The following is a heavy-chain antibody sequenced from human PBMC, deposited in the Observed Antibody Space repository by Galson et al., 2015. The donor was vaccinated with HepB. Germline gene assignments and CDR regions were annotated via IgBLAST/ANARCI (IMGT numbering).Heavy chain of an antibody. Sequence: SLRLSCAASGLTFSSYAMSWVRQAPGKGLEWVSTISGGGGSTFYADSVKGRFTISRDNSKNTLYLQMNSLRAEDTAVYYCAKTWEGGSSSSHRPYYGMDVWGQGTTVTVSS. CDR3: AKTWEGGSSSSHRPYYGMDV. CDR1: GLTFSSYA. D-gene: IGHD2-2*01. CDR2: ISGGGGST. V-gene: IGHV3-23*01. J-gene: IGHJ6*02.